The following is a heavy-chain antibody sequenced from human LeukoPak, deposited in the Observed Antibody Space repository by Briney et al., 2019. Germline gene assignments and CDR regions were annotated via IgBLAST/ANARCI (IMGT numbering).Heavy chain of an antibody. CDR3: VAGTELVY. CDR1: GFTFSSYA. J-gene: IGHJ4*02. CDR2: ISSTTTIT. Sequence: GGSLRLPCAASGFTFSSYAMHWVRQAPGKGLEWISYISSTTTITYYADSVKGRFTISRDNAKNSLYLHMNSLRDEATAVYYCVAGTELVYWGQGTLVTVSS. V-gene: IGHV3-48*02. D-gene: IGHD6-19*01.